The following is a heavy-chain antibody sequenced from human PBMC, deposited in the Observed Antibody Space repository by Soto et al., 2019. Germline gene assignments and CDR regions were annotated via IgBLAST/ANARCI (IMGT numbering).Heavy chain of an antibody. Sequence: SVKVSCKASGGTFSSYAISWVRQAPGQGLEWMGGIIPIFGTANYAQKFQGRVTITADESTSTAYMELSSLRSEDTAVYYCAREGVVITTPQYYFDYWGQGTLVTVSS. CDR1: GGTFSSYA. CDR3: AREGVVITTPQYYFDY. V-gene: IGHV1-69*13. D-gene: IGHD3-22*01. J-gene: IGHJ4*02. CDR2: IIPIFGTA.